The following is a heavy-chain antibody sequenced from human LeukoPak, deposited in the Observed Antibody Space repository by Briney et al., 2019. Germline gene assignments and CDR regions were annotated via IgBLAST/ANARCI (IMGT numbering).Heavy chain of an antibody. Sequence: PGGSLRLSCAASGFTFSSYWMSWVRQAPGKGLEWVANIKQDGSEKYYVDSVKGRFTIPRDNAKNSLYLQMNSLRAEDTAVYYCARDSSHQWELLREGFDYWGQGTLVTVSS. CDR3: ARDSSHQWELLREGFDY. CDR2: IKQDGSEK. CDR1: GFTFSSYW. V-gene: IGHV3-7*01. D-gene: IGHD1-26*01. J-gene: IGHJ4*02.